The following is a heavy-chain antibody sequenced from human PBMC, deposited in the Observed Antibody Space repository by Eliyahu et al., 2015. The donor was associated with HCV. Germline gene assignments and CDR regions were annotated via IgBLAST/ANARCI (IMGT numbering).Heavy chain of an antibody. CDR3: ARETRHIVATISWFDP. J-gene: IGHJ5*02. CDR2: INPNSGGT. D-gene: IGHD5-12*01. V-gene: IGHV1-2*02. CDR1: GYTFTGYY. Sequence: QVQLVQSGAEVKKPGASVKVSCKASGYTFTGYYMHWVRQAPGQGLEWMGWINPNSGGTNYAQKFQGRVTMTRDTSISTAYMELSRLRSDDTAVYYCARETRHIVATISWFDPWGQGTLVTVSS.